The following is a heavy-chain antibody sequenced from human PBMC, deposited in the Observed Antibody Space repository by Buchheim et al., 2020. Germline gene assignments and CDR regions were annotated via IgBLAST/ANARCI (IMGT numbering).Heavy chain of an antibody. CDR2: INPSSGST. CDR1: GYTFTAYY. Sequence: QVQLVQSGAEVKKPGASVKVSCKASGYTFTAYYIHWVRQAPGQGLEWMGRINPSSGSTDYAQKFQGRVTMTRDTSTSTVYMELSSLRSEDTAVYYCARPYSGYYYGMDVWGQGTT. CDR3: ARPYSGYYYGMDV. J-gene: IGHJ6*02. V-gene: IGHV1-46*03. D-gene: IGHD6-13*01.